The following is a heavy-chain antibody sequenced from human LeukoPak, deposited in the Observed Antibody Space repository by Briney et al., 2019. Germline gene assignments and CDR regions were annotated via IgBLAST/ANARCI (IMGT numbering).Heavy chain of an antibody. CDR3: AKNYYDRRGPYSWVFDY. J-gene: IGHJ4*02. CDR1: GFTFSDYA. CDR2: IFAGGGAA. D-gene: IGHD3-22*01. Sequence: GGSLRLSXPVSGFTFSDYAMTWVRQAPGKGLEWVSSIFAGGGAALYADSVRGRFTIFRDDSKSILFLQMHSLRAEDTAIYYCAKNYYDRRGPYSWVFDYWGQGTLVTVSS. V-gene: IGHV3-23*01.